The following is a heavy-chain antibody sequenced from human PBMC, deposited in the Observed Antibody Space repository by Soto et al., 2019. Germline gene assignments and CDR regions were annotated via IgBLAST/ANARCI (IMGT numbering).Heavy chain of an antibody. J-gene: IGHJ4*02. CDR2: ITSSGSTT. CDR3: ARERYSYGPYYFAY. V-gene: IGHV3-11*01. CDR1: GFTFSDYY. D-gene: IGHD5-18*01. Sequence: QVQLVESGGDLVKPGGSLRLSCAASGFTFSDYYMSWIRQAPGKGLEWVSSITSSGSTTYYTDSVRGRFTISRDNAKNSLYLQLNSLRAEATAVYYCARERYSYGPYYFAYWGQGTLVTVSS.